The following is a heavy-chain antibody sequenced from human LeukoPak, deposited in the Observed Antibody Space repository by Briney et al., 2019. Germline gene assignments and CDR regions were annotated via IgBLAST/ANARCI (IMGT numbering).Heavy chain of an antibody. CDR3: TRDQFGAIGGYYYYYMDV. CDR1: GGSVNNVNNY. Sequence: SQTLSLTCTVSGGSVNNVNNYWSWIRQPAGMGLEWIGRVYNSGSTDYNPSLKSRVTMSIDTSKNQFSLNLASVSAADTAAYYCTRDQFGAIGGYYYYYMDVWGKGTTVTVS. D-gene: IGHD4/OR15-4a*01. CDR2: VYNSGST. V-gene: IGHV4-61*02. J-gene: IGHJ6*03.